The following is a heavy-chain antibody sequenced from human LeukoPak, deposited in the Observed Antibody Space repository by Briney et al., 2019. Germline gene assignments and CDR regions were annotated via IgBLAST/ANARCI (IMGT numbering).Heavy chain of an antibody. CDR3: ARHRIWFGERDAFDI. V-gene: IGHV4-34*01. J-gene: IGHJ3*02. CDR1: GGSFSVYY. Sequence: PSETLSLICAVYGGSFSVYYWSWIRQPPGKGLEWIGEINHSGSTNYNPSLKSRVPIPVDTSKNQFSLKLSSVTAAETAVYYGARHRIWFGERDAFDIWGQGTMVTVSS. CDR2: INHSGST. D-gene: IGHD3-10*01.